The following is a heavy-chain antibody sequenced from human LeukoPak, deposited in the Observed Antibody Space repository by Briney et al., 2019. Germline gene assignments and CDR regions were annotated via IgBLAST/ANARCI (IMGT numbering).Heavy chain of an antibody. CDR2: IYSDNT. Sequence: GGSLRLSCTVSGFTVSTNSMSWVRQAPGKGLEWVSFIYSDNTHYSDSVKGRFTISRDNTNNKLYLQMFSLRDEDTAMYYCARHRGFPTTAKKLIDHWGQGTLVTVSS. CDR3: ARHRGFPTTAKKLIDH. V-gene: IGHV3-66*04. CDR1: GFTVSTNS. J-gene: IGHJ4*02. D-gene: IGHD1-1*01.